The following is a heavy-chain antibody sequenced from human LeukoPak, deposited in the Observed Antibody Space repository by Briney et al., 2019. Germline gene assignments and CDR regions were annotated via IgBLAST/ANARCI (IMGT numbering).Heavy chain of an antibody. D-gene: IGHD1-26*01. CDR2: IYYTGRT. J-gene: IGHJ4*02. V-gene: IGHV4-59*01. Sequence: SETLSLTCTVSGGPINTDYWNWIRQPPGKGLEWIGYIYYTGRTNYNPSFKSRLTISIDTSKSQFSLTLTSVTAADTAVYYCARHQRGSYYQRAFSREPRGGFDYWGQGTLVTVSS. CDR3: ARHQRGSYYQRAFSREPRGGFDY. CDR1: GGPINTDY.